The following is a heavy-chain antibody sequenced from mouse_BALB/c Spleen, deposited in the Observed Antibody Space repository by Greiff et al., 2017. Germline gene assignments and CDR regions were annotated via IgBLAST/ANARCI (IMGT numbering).Heavy chain of an antibody. CDR2: INPYNDGT. Sequence: VQLKQSGPELVKPGASVKMSCKASGYTFTSYVMHWVKQKPGQGLEWIGYINPYNDGTKYNEKFKGKATLTSDKSSSTAYMELSSLTSEDSAVYYCAGGGYDQYYAMDYWGQGTSVTVSS. V-gene: IGHV1-14*01. D-gene: IGHD2-2*01. J-gene: IGHJ4*01. CDR1: GYTFTSYV. CDR3: AGGGYDQYYAMDY.